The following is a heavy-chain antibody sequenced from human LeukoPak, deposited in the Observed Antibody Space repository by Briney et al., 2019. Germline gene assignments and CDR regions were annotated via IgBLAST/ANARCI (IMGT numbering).Heavy chain of an antibody. V-gene: IGHV3-30*04. D-gene: IGHD5-18*01. J-gene: IGHJ6*03. Sequence: GGSLRLSCAASGFTFSSYAMHWVRQAPGKGLEWVAVISYDGSNKYYADSVKGRFTISRDNSKNTLYLQMNSLRAEDTAVYYCARDVDTAMVRYYYYYYMDVWGKGTTVTVSS. CDR2: ISYDGSNK. CDR1: GFTFSSYA. CDR3: ARDVDTAMVRYYYYYYMDV.